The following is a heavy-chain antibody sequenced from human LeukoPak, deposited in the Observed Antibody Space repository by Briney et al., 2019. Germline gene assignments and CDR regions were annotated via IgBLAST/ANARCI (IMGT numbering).Heavy chain of an antibody. CDR3: LRDLIR. J-gene: IGHJ4*02. Sequence: GGSLRLSCVASGFTFSSYWMHWVRQPPGKGLVWLSRISTDGRSTTYADSVKGRFTISRDNARNTPYLQMNSLRAEDTAVYYCLRDLIRGDQGTLVTVSS. V-gene: IGHV3-74*01. CDR1: GFTFSSYW. CDR2: ISTDGRST. D-gene: IGHD3-10*01.